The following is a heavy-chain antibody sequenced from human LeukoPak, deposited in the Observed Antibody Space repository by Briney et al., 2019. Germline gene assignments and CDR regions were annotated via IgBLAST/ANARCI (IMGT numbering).Heavy chain of an antibody. D-gene: IGHD3-22*01. CDR1: GFTFSSYG. J-gene: IGHJ6*02. CDR2: IWYDGSNK. Sequence: GGSLRLSCAASGFTFSSYGMHWVRQAPGKGLEWVAVIWYDGSNKYYADSVKGRFTISRDNSKNTLYLQMNSLRAEDTAVYYCARPTGDSSGYYERYYYYYGMDVWGQGTTVTVSS. V-gene: IGHV3-33*01. CDR3: ARPTGDSSGYYERYYYYYGMDV.